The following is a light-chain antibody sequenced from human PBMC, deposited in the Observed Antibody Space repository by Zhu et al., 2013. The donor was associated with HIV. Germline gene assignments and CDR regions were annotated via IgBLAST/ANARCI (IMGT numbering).Light chain of an antibody. J-gene: IGKJ3*01. CDR1: QGISGW. CDR3: QQYDERVLFT. V-gene: IGKV1-12*01. CDR2: AAS. Sequence: DIQMTQSPSSVSASVGDRVTITCRASQGISGWLTWYQQKPGKAPEVLIFAASSLHSGVPSRFSGSGSGTDFTLTISSLQPEDFAVYLCQQYDERVLFTFGPGTVVDIK.